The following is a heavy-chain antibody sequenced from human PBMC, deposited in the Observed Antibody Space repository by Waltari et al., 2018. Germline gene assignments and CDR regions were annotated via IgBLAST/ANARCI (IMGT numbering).Heavy chain of an antibody. CDR3: ARAYCGGDCRYYYYYYMDV. CDR2: INPTSGGT. Sequence: QVQLVQSGAEVKKPGASVKVSCKASGYTFTGYYMHWVRQAPGQGLEWMGWINPTSGGTNYAQKFQGRVTMTRDTSISTAYMELSRLRSDDTAVYYCARAYCGGDCRYYYYYYMDVWGKGTTVTVSS. V-gene: IGHV1-2*02. J-gene: IGHJ6*03. CDR1: GYTFTGYY. D-gene: IGHD2-21*01.